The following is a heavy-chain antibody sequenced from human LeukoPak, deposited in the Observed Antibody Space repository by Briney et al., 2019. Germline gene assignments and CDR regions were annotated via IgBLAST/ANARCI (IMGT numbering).Heavy chain of an antibody. V-gene: IGHV1-24*01. J-gene: IGHJ4*02. CDR3: ARDDSSTMVRGVISHPFDY. D-gene: IGHD3-10*01. Sequence: ASVKVSCKVSGYTLTELSMHWVRQAPGKGLEWRGGFDPEDGETIYAQKFQGRVTITADESTSTAYMELSSLSPEDTAVYYCARDDSSTMVRGVISHPFDYWGQGTLVTVSS. CDR2: FDPEDGET. CDR1: GYTLTELS.